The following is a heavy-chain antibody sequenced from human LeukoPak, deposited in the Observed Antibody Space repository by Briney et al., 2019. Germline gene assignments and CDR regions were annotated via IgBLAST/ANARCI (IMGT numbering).Heavy chain of an antibody. J-gene: IGHJ4*02. CDR3: VKEVTGYGYFDY. CDR1: GFTFSNYA. CDR2: LNGGRT. D-gene: IGHD2-2*03. Sequence: GGSLRLSCVASGFTFSNYAMSWVRQAPGKGLEWIAALNGGRTFFQDSVRGRFTISRDNSKNTLYLRLNSLRGDDTAVYYCVKEVTGYGYFDYWGRGTLVTVSS. V-gene: IGHV3-23*01.